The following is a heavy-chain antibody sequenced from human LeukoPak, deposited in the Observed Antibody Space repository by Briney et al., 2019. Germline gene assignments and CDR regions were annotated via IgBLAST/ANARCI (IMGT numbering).Heavy chain of an antibody. CDR2: NNHSGNT. CDR3: ARHYSRYCSSTSCYGSGDYYYGMDV. J-gene: IGHJ6*02. Sequence: SETLSLTCAVYGGSFSGYYWSWIRQPPGKGREWIGENNHSGNTNYNPSLKSRVTISVDTSKNQFSLKLSSVTAADTAVYYCARHYSRYCSSTSCYGSGDYYYGMDVWGQGTTVTVSS. CDR1: GGSFSGYY. D-gene: IGHD2-2*01. V-gene: IGHV4-34*01.